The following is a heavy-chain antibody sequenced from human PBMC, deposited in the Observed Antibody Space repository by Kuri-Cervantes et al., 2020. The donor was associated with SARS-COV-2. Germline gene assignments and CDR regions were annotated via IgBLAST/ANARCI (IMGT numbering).Heavy chain of an antibody. D-gene: IGHD3-3*01. CDR3: ARGSYDFWSGYYYYYGMDV. V-gene: IGHV4-34*01. CDR2: INHSGST. CDR1: GGSFSGYY. Sequence: SETLSLSCAVYGGSFSGYYWSWIRQPPGKGLEWIGEINHSGSTNYNPSLKSRVTISVDTSKNQFSLKLSSVTAADTAVYYCARGSYDFWSGYYYYYGMDVWGQGTTVTVSS. J-gene: IGHJ6*02.